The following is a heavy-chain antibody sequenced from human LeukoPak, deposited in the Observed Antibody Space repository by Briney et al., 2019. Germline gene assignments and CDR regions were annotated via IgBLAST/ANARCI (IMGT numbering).Heavy chain of an antibody. CDR1: GGSISSYY. J-gene: IGHJ4*02. Sequence: PSETLSLTCTVSGGSISSYYWSWIRQPPGKGLEWIGYIYYSGSTNYNPSLKSRVTISVDTSKNQFSLKLSSVTAADTAVYYCAMITIFGVVIDWGQGTLVTVSS. CDR2: IYYSGST. D-gene: IGHD3-3*01. V-gene: IGHV4-59*01. CDR3: AMITIFGVVID.